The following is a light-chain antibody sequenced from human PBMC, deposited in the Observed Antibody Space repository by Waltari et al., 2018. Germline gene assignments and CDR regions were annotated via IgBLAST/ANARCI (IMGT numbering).Light chain of an antibody. Sequence: QSALTQPASVSGSPGQSITISCTATSSDFGANKYVSWYQQHPGKAPKVVIYDVTERPSGVSNRFSGSKSGSTASLTISGLQTEDEAGYYCSSRTNSITWVFGGGTNVTVL. V-gene: IGLV2-14*03. CDR2: DVT. CDR1: SSDFGANKY. J-gene: IGLJ3*02. CDR3: SSRTNSITWV.